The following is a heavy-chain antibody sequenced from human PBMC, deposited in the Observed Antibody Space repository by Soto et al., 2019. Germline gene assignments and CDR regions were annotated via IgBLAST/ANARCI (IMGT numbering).Heavy chain of an antibody. CDR1: GFIVSSNY. J-gene: IGHJ4*02. CDR2: LYNGGAT. Sequence: EVRLVESGGGLVQPGGSLRLSCAASGFIVSSNYMTWVRQAPGKGLEWVSLLYNGGATHYAASVKGRFTISSHSSQNTMFLHMNSLRTEDPATYYCVRGRYGSEIHWGQGTKVTVSS. D-gene: IGHD3-10*01. V-gene: IGHV3-53*04. CDR3: VRGRYGSEIH.